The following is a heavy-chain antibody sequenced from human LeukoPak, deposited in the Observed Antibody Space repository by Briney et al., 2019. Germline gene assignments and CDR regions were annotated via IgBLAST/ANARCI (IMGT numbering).Heavy chain of an antibody. J-gene: IGHJ4*02. CDR3: ARLGGIAVAAYFDS. Sequence: SETLSLTCTVSGGSISSYYWVWIRQPPGKGLDWIGTIYYSGSTHCNPSLKTRVTIFQDTSKNQFSLKLSSVTAADTAVYYCARLGGIAVAAYFDSWGPGSLVTVSS. CDR2: IYYSGST. D-gene: IGHD6-19*01. V-gene: IGHV4-39*01. CDR1: GGSISSYY.